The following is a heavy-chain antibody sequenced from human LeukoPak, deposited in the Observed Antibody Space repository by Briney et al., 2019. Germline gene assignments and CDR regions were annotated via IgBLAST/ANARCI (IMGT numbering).Heavy chain of an antibody. J-gene: IGHJ4*02. Sequence: PSETLSLTSTVSGGSTSSGGYYWSWIRQPPGKGLEWIGYIYYSGSTNYNPSLKSRVTISVDTSKNQFSLKLSSVTAADTAVYYCARSVGLGNDYWGQGTLVTVSS. CDR2: IYYSGST. V-gene: IGHV4-61*08. D-gene: IGHD7-27*01. CDR1: GGSTSSGGYY. CDR3: ARSVGLGNDY.